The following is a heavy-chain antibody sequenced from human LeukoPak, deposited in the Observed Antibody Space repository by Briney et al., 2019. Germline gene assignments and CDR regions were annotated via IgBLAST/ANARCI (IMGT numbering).Heavy chain of an antibody. CDR2: MNPNSGNT. CDR1: GYTFTSYD. D-gene: IGHD1-26*01. J-gene: IGHJ5*02. CDR3: ARGRRPSSGSSNRNWFDP. Sequence: ASVKVSCKASGYTFTSYDINWVRQAPGQGLEWMGWMNPNSGNTDYAQKFQGRVTITRNTSISTAYMELSSLRSEDTAVYYCARGRRPSSGSSNRNWFDPWGQGTLVTVSS. V-gene: IGHV1-8*03.